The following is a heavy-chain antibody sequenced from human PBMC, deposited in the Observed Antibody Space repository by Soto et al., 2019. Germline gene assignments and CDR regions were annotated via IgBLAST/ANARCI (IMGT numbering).Heavy chain of an antibody. CDR3: AHRVLRTVFGLVTTTAIYFDF. D-gene: IGHD3-3*01. V-gene: IGHV2-5*02. CDR1: GFSLTTSGVG. Sequence: QITLNESGPTQVKPRQTLTLTCTFSGFSLTTSGVGVGWIRQSPGKAPEWLALIYWDDDKRYSPSLKSRLTTTKDTSKNQVVLTMADWDPADTATYYCAHRVLRTVFGLVTTTAIYFDFWGQGTPVAVSS. J-gene: IGHJ4*02. CDR2: IYWDDDK.